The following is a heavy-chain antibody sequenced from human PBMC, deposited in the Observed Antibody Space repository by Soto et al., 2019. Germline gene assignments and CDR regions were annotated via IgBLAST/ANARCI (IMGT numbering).Heavy chain of an antibody. J-gene: IGHJ6*02. V-gene: IGHV1-69*02. D-gene: IGHD1-1*01. CDR3: ETEKYNWNAAMDV. Sequence: QVQLVQSGAEVKKPGSSVKVSCKASGDTFSSYTISWVRQAPGQGLEWMGRIIPALGVADYAQNFQGRVTITADKSTLTAYMELSSLRSGDKAVYYCETEKYNWNAAMDVWGQGTTVTVSS. CDR2: IIPALGVA. CDR1: GDTFSSYT.